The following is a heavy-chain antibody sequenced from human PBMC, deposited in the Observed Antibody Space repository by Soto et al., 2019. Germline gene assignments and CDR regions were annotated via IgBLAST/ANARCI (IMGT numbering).Heavy chain of an antibody. CDR1: GGSISSSSYY. J-gene: IGHJ4*02. CDR3: ARQAHYYDSSVGY. V-gene: IGHV4-39*01. CDR2: IYYSGST. Sequence: LSLTCTVSGGSISSSSYYWGWIRQPPGKGLEWIGSIYYSGSTYYNPSLKSRVTISVDTSKNQFSLKLSSVTAADTAVYYCARQAHYYDSSVGYWGQGTQVTVSS. D-gene: IGHD3-22*01.